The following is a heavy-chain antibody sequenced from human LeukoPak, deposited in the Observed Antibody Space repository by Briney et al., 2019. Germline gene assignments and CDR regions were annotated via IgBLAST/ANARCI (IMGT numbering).Heavy chain of an antibody. CDR2: TYYRSTGYN. CDR3: ARRLTQYDCFDP. V-gene: IGHV6-1*01. CDR1: GDSVSSNSVT. D-gene: IGHD2-2*01. Sequence: SQTLSLTCAISGDSVSSNSVTWNWIRQSPSRGLEWLGRTYYRSTGYNDYAVSVRGRITVKPDTSKDQVCRHLNAVTPEDTAVYYCARRLTQYDCFDPWGQGILVTVSS. J-gene: IGHJ5*02.